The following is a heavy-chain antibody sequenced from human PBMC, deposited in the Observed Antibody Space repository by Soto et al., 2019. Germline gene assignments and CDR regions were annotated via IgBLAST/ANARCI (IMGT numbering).Heavy chain of an antibody. CDR2: INPNSGGT. J-gene: IGHJ3*01. D-gene: IGHD3-22*01. CDR1: GYTFTGNY. Sequence: ASVKLSCKASGYTFTGNYMHWVRQAPGQGLEWMGWINPNSGGTNFAQKFQGWVTMTRDTSISTAYMELSRLRSDDTAVYYCASSRRYYYDTTGLDAFDVWGQGTMVTVSS. V-gene: IGHV1-2*04. CDR3: ASSRRYYYDTTGLDAFDV.